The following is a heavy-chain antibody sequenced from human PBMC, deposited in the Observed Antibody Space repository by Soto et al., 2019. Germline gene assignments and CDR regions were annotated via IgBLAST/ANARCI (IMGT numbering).Heavy chain of an antibody. CDR2: FKSRAAGGTT. D-gene: IGHD6-19*01. CDR1: GFTFMDAW. CDR3: AADTPAVGGWLDY. J-gene: IGHJ4*02. V-gene: IGHV3-15*07. Sequence: EVQVVESGGGLVKPGGSLRLSCAASGFTFMDAWMNWVRQAPGKGLEWVARFKSRAAGGTTDYAAPVNGRFIISRDDSTNTLYLHMNSLQTEDSAVYFCAADTPAVGGWLDYWGPGTLVTVSS.